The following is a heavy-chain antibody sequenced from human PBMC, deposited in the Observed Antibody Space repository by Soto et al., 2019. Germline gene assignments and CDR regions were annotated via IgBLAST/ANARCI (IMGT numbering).Heavy chain of an antibody. D-gene: IGHD3-3*01. J-gene: IGHJ6*02. V-gene: IGHV1-8*01. CDR1: GYTFTSYD. CDR3: ARYGSDSWSGSYNGNDYGMYV. Sequence: ASVKVSCKASGYTFTSYDINWVRQATGQGLEWMGWMNPNSGNTGYEQKFQGRVTMTRKTSISTAYMELSSLRYEDTAVYYCARYGSDSWSGSYNGNDYGMYVWG. CDR2: MNPNSGNT.